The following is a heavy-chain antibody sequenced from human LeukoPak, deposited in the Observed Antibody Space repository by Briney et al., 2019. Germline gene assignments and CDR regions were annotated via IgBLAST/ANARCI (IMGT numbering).Heavy chain of an antibody. CDR1: GGSISSYY. CDR3: ARRLGVRVDY. Sequence: SETLSLTCTVSGGSISSYYWSWIRQPPGKGLEWIGYIYYSGSTNYNPSLKSRVTISVDTSKNQFSLKLSSVTAADTAVYYCARRLGVRVDYWGQGTLVTVSS. CDR2: IYYSGST. D-gene: IGHD3-16*01. J-gene: IGHJ4*02. V-gene: IGHV4-59*12.